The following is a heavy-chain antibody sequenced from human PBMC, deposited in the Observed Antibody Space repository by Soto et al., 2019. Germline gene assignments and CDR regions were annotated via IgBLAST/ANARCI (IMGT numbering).Heavy chain of an antibody. CDR3: AKDLEQWLVQGYYDY. D-gene: IGHD6-19*01. CDR2: ISGSGGST. J-gene: IGHJ4*02. V-gene: IGHV3-23*01. Sequence: GGSLRLSCAASGFTFSSYAMSWVRQAPGKGLEWVSAISGSGGSTYYADSVKGRFTISRDNSKNTLYLQMNSLRAEDTAVYYCAKDLEQWLVQGYYDYWGQGTLVTVSS. CDR1: GFTFSSYA.